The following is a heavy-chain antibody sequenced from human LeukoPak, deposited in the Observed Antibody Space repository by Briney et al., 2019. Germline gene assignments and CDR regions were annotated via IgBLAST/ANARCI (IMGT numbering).Heavy chain of an antibody. CDR2: IYYSGST. CDR1: GGSISSSSYY. D-gene: IGHD4-17*01. J-gene: IGHJ2*01. V-gene: IGHV4-39*01. Sequence: SETLSLTCTVPGGSISSSSYYWGWIRQPPGKGLEWIGSIYYSGSTYYNPSLKSRVTISVDTSKNQFSLKLSSVTAADTAVYYCARQPDYGDLYWYFDLWRRGTLVTVSS. CDR3: ARQPDYGDLYWYFDL.